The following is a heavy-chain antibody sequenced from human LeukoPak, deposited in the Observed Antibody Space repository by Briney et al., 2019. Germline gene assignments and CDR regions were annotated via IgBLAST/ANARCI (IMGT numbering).Heavy chain of an antibody. CDR1: GFTFSSYS. V-gene: IGHV3-21*01. CDR2: ISSSSSYI. Sequence: GGSLRLSCAASGFTFSSYSMNWVRQAPGKGLEWVSSISSSSSYIYYADSVKGRFTISRDNAKNSLYLQMNSLRAEDTAVYYCARDPLPQSLNYYMDVWGKGTTVTISS. CDR3: ARDPLPQSLNYYMDV. J-gene: IGHJ6*03.